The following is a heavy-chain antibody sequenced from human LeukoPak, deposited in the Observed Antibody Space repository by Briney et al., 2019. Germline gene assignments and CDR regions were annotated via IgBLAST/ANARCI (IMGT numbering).Heavy chain of an antibody. V-gene: IGHV4-34*01. Sequence: SETLSLTCAVYGGSFSRYYCSWIRQSPGKGLEWIAEIDHRGDTNYNPSVKSRVTISVDTSKNQFSLKVRSLSAADTAVYYCARGATISETGYFDFWGQGTPVTVSS. CDR2: IDHRGDT. J-gene: IGHJ4*03. D-gene: IGHD5-24*01. CDR1: GGSFSRYY. CDR3: ARGATISETGYFDF.